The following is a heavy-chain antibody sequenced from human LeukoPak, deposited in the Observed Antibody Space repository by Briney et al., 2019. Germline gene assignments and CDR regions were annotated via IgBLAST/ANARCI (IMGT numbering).Heavy chain of an antibody. Sequence: GGSLRLSCAASGFTFSSYAMSWVRQAPGKGLEWVSAISGSGGSTYYAHSVKVRFTISRDNSKNTLYLQRNSLRAEDTAVYYCANAAASRGYYYYYMDVWGKGTTVTVSS. CDR1: GFTFSSYA. D-gene: IGHD2-2*01. CDR2: ISGSGGST. CDR3: ANAAASRGYYYYYMDV. J-gene: IGHJ6*03. V-gene: IGHV3-23*01.